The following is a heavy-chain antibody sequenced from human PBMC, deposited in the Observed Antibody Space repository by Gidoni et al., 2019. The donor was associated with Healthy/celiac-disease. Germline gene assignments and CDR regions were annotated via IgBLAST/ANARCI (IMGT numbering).Heavy chain of an antibody. V-gene: IGHV4-38-2*02. CDR1: GYSISSGDY. CDR2: IYHSGST. Sequence: QVQLQESGPGLVKPSETLSLTCTVSGYSISSGDYWGWIRQPPGKGLEWIGSIYHSGSTYYNPSLKSRVTISVDTSKNQFSLKLSSVTAADTAVYYCARDHSGWYPFDYWGQGTLVTVSS. D-gene: IGHD6-19*01. CDR3: ARDHSGWYPFDY. J-gene: IGHJ4*02.